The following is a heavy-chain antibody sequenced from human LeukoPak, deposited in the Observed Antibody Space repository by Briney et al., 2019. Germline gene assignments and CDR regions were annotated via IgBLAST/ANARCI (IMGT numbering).Heavy chain of an antibody. D-gene: IGHD3-22*01. Sequence: GASVKVSCKASGYTFTSYGISWVRQAPGQGLEWMGWISAYNGNTNYAQKPQGRVTMTTDTSTSTAYMELRSLRSDDTAVYYCARFWYDSSGYYFWFDPWGQGTLVTVSS. CDR2: ISAYNGNT. CDR3: ARFWYDSSGYYFWFDP. V-gene: IGHV1-18*01. J-gene: IGHJ5*02. CDR1: GYTFTSYG.